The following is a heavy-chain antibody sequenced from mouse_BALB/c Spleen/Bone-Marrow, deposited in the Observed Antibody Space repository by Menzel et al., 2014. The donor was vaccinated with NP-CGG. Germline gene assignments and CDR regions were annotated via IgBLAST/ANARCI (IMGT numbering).Heavy chain of an antibody. CDR3: ARRGDYYGAMDY. V-gene: IGHV1S81*02. D-gene: IGHD1-1*01. CDR1: GYIFTNYW. Sequence: QVHVKQSGAELVKPGASVKLSCKASGYIFTNYWMHWVKQRPGQGLSWIGEINPTNGRSNYNEKFKSKATLTVDKSSSTAYMQLSSPTSEDSAVYYCARRGDYYGAMDYWGQGTSVTVSS. J-gene: IGHJ4*01. CDR2: INPTNGRS.